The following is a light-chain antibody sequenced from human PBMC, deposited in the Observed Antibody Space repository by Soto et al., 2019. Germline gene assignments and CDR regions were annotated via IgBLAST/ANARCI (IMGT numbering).Light chain of an antibody. CDR2: DAS. J-gene: IGKJ2*01. V-gene: IGKV3-15*01. CDR1: QSVSTS. CDR3: QQYNFWYT. Sequence: EVVMTQSPATLSVSPGERATLSCRASQSVSTSLAWYQQKPGQAPRLLIYDASTRATGIPGRFSGSGSGTEFTLTINSLQSADFAVYYCQQYNFWYTFGQGTKLEIK.